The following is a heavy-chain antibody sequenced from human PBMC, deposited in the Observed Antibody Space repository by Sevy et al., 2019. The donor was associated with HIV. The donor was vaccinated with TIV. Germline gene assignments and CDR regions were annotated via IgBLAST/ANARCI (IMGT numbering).Heavy chain of an antibody. D-gene: IGHD2-8*02. CDR1: GFTFSSYG. V-gene: IGHV3-30*02. J-gene: IGHJ3*02. Sequence: GGSLRLSCAASGFTFSSYGMHWVRQAPGKGLEWVAFIRYDGSNKYYADSVKGRFTISRDNSKNTLYLQMNSLRAEDTSVYYCAKDLVAVVGDAFDIWGQGTMVTVSS. CDR2: IRYDGSNK. CDR3: AKDLVAVVGDAFDI.